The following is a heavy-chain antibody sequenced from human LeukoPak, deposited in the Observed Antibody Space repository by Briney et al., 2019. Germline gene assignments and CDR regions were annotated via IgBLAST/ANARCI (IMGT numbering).Heavy chain of an antibody. CDR2: IYYSGST. Sequence: PSETLSLTCTVSGGSISSYYWTWIRQPPGKGLEWIGHIYYSGSTNYNPSLKSPVTISIETSKNQFSLRMSSVTAADTAVYYCARTESGSDNYYYYYMDVWGKGTTVTVSS. V-gene: IGHV4-59*01. CDR3: ARTESGSDNYYYYYMDV. CDR1: GGSISSYY. D-gene: IGHD1-26*01. J-gene: IGHJ6*03.